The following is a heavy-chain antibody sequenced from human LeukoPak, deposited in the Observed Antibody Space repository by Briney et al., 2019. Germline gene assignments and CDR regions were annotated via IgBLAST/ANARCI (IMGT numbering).Heavy chain of an antibody. CDR2: ISAYNGNT. CDR3: ARALGNYYDSSGYHLHFDY. V-gene: IGHV1-18*01. Sequence: ASVKVSCKASGYTFTSYGISWVRQAPGQGLEWMGWISAYNGNTNYAQKLQGRVTMTTDTSTSTAYMELRSLRSDDTAVYYCARALGNYYDSSGYHLHFDYWGQGTLVTVSS. J-gene: IGHJ4*02. CDR1: GYTFTSYG. D-gene: IGHD3-22*01.